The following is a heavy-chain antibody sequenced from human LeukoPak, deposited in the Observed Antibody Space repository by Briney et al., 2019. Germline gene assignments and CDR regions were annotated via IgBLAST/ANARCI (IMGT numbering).Heavy chain of an antibody. D-gene: IGHD3-3*02. V-gene: IGHV3-74*01. CDR2: MSSDGNST. J-gene: IGHJ6*03. CDR1: GFTFSSYW. Sequence: GGSLRLSCAASGFTFSSYWMHWVRHAPGKGLVWVSRMSSDGNSTSYADSVKGRFTISRDNAKNSLYLQMNSLRAEDTSVYYCARDLADYYYYYYMDAWGKGTTVTVSS. CDR3: ARDLADYYYYYYMDA.